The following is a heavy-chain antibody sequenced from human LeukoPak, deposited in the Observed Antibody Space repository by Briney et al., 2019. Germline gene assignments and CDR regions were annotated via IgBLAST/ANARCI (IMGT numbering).Heavy chain of an antibody. D-gene: IGHD2-2*02. CDR1: GFTFSSYA. CDR3: AKVYCSSTSCYNAVDAFDI. J-gene: IGHJ3*02. V-gene: IGHV3-23*01. CDR2: ISGSGGST. Sequence: GGSLRLSCAASGFTFSSYAMSWVRQAPGKGLEWVSAISGSGGSTYYADSVKGRFTTSRDSSKNTLYLQMNSLRAEDTAVYYCAKVYCSSTSCYNAVDAFDIWGQGTMVTVSS.